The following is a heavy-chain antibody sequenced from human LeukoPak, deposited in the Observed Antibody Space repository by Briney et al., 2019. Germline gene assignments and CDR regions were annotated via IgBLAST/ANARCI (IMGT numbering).Heavy chain of an antibody. D-gene: IGHD4-23*01. CDR1: GDSISTYY. J-gene: IGHJ1*01. CDR3: AGDDGGNSKYFHS. CDR2: IHYSGST. Sequence: PSETLSLTCTVSGDSISTYYWSWIRQPPGKGLEWIGYIHYSGSTNYNPSLRSRVTISVDTSKNQFSLKLSSATAADTAVYYCAGDDGGNSKYFHSWGQGTLVTVSS. V-gene: IGHV4-59*12.